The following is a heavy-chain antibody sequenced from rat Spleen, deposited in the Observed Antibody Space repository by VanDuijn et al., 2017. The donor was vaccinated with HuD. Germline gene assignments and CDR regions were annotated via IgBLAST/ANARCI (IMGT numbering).Heavy chain of an antibody. CDR3: ARAYYNSGDYVMDA. V-gene: IGHV3-3*01. CDR2: INGAGTT. J-gene: IGHJ4*01. Sequence: QLQESGPGLVKPSQSLSLTCSVTVYSITSSYRWNWIRKFPGNKLEWMGYINGAGTTNYNPSLKSRISITRDTSKNQFFLQVNSVSSEDTATYYCARAYYNSGDYVMDAWGQGASVTVSS. CDR1: VYSITSSYR. D-gene: IGHD1-1*01.